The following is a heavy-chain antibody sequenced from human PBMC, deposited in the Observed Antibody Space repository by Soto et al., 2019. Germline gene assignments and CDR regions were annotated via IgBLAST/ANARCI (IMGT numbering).Heavy chain of an antibody. CDR2: IYSGGST. J-gene: IGHJ4*02. D-gene: IGHD6-19*01. V-gene: IGHV3-53*01. CDR3: ARDSGIAVAGTVSDY. Sequence: LRLSCAASGFTVSSNYMSWVRQAPGKELEWVSVIYSGGSTYYADSVKGRFTISRDNSKNTLYLQMNSLRAEDTAVYYCARDSGIAVAGTVSDYWGQGTLVTVSS. CDR1: GFTVSSNY.